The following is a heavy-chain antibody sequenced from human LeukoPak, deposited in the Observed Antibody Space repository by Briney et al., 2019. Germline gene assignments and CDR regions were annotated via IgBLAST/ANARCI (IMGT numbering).Heavy chain of an antibody. CDR1: GGSISSGSYY. J-gene: IGHJ4*02. D-gene: IGHD5-18*01. CDR3: ARVVDTAMVRGGYFDY. CDR2: IYTSGST. V-gene: IGHV4-61*02. Sequence: SETLSLTCTVSGGSISSGSYYWSWIRQPAGKGLEWIGRIYTSGSTNYNPSLKSRVTISVDTSKNQFSLKLSSVTAADTAVYYCARVVDTAMVRGGYFDYWGQGTLVTVSS.